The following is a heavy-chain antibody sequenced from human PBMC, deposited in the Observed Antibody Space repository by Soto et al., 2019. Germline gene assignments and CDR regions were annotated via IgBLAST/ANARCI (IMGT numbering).Heavy chain of an antibody. CDR3: TRVWPPLEWLSTAPDY. D-gene: IGHD3-3*01. CDR1: GFTFGDYA. Sequence: GGSLRLSCTASGFTFGDYAMSWVRQAPGKGLEWVGFIRSKAYGGTTEYAASVKGRFTISRDDSKSIAYLQMNSLKTEDTAVYYCTRVWPPLEWLSTAPDYWGQGTLVTVSS. V-gene: IGHV3-49*04. CDR2: IRSKAYGGTT. J-gene: IGHJ4*02.